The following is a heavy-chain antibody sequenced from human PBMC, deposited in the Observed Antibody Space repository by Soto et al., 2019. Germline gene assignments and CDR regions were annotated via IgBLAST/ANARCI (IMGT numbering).Heavy chain of an antibody. D-gene: IGHD5-12*01. V-gene: IGHV4-4*07. Sequence: SETLSLTCTVSGASISGFYWSWIRKSAGKGLEWIGRIYATGTTYFHPSFKSRLSMSIDRSRNMFSLNLSSVTAADMAVYYCVRGGGYDAFDHWGQGVPVTVSS. CDR3: VRGGGYDAFDH. CDR2: IYATGTT. CDR1: GASISGFY. J-gene: IGHJ4*02.